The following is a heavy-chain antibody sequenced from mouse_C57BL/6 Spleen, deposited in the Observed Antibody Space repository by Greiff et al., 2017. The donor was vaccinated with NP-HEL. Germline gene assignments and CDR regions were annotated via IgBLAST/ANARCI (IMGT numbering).Heavy chain of an antibody. CDR2: ISNLAYSI. J-gene: IGHJ1*03. CDR3: ARGDGYYPYWYFDV. D-gene: IGHD2-3*01. Sequence: EVKLVESGGGLVQPGGSLKLSCAASGFTFSDYGMAWVRQAPRKGPEWVAFISNLAYSIYYADTVTGRFTISRENAKNTLYLEMSRLRSEDTAMYYCARGDGYYPYWYFDVWGTGTTVTVSS. V-gene: IGHV5-15*01. CDR1: GFTFSDYG.